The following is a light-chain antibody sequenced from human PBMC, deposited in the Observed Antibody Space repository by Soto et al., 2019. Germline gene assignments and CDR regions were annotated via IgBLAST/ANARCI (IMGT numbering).Light chain of an antibody. Sequence: DIVMTQSPVSLPVTPGGPASISCRASQSVSSNLAWYQQKPGQAPRPLIDGASTRATGIPDRFSGSGPGTAFTLTISRLEPEDFAVYYCQQYGSSGTFGQGTKVDIK. V-gene: IGKV3-20*01. CDR2: GAS. J-gene: IGKJ1*01. CDR1: QSVSSN. CDR3: QQYGSSGT.